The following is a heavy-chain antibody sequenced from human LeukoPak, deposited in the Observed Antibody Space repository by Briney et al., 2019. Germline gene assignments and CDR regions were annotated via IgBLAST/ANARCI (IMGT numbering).Heavy chain of an antibody. CDR2: ISAYNGNT. CDR1: GYTFTSYG. Sequence: ASVKVSCKASGYTFTSYGISWARQAPGQGLEWMGWISAYNGNTNYAQKLQGRVTMTTDTSTSTAYMELRSLRSDDTAVYYCARPIMITFGGVIGYYFDYWGQGTLVTVSS. CDR3: ARPIMITFGGVIGYYFDY. J-gene: IGHJ4*02. V-gene: IGHV1-18*01. D-gene: IGHD3-16*02.